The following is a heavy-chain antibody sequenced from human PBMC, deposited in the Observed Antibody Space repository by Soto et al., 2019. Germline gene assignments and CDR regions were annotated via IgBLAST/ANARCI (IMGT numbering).Heavy chain of an antibody. Sequence: EVQLLESGGGLVQPGGSLRLSCAASGFSFSSYAMNRVRQAPGKGLEWVTTINGGSTTYYADSVKGRFTISRDNSKNTLYLQMNGLRAEDTAVYYCAKDKDWSGVYGMDVWGQGTTVTVSS. V-gene: IGHV3-23*01. CDR3: AKDKDWSGVYGMDV. D-gene: IGHD3-3*01. J-gene: IGHJ6*02. CDR2: INGGSTT. CDR1: GFSFSSYA.